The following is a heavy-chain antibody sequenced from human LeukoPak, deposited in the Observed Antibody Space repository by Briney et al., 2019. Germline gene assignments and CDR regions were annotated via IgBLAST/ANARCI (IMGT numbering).Heavy chain of an antibody. CDR2: VNWKTGNI. Sequence: PGGSLRLSCAASGITFDDYAMYWVRQAPGKGLEWVSGVNWKTGNIGYADSVKDRFTTFRDYAKTSLYMQMNSLTTEDTALYYCTIRRFSGYDAAFDVWGQGTMATVSS. CDR1: GITFDDYA. V-gene: IGHV3-9*01. J-gene: IGHJ3*01. D-gene: IGHD5-12*01. CDR3: TIRRFSGYDAAFDV.